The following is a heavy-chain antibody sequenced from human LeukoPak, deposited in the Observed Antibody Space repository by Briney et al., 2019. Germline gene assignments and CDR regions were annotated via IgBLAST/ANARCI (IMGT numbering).Heavy chain of an antibody. V-gene: IGHV1-18*01. CDR2: ISAYNGNT. Sequence: ASVKVSCKASGYTFTSYGISWVRQAPGQGLEWMGWISAYNGNTNYAQKLQGRVTMTTDTSTSTAYMELSRLRSDDTAVYYCARGENDYGETGYWGQGTLVTVSS. D-gene: IGHD4-17*01. J-gene: IGHJ4*02. CDR1: GYTFTSYG. CDR3: ARGENDYGETGY.